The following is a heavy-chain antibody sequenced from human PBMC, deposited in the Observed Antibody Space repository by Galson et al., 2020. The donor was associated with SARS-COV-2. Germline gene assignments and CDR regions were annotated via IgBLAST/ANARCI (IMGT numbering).Heavy chain of an antibody. CDR1: GFTFSSYG. Sequence: GGSLRLSCAASGFTFSSYGMHWVRQAPGKGLEWVAVISYDGSNKYYADSVKGRFTISRDNSKNTLYLQMNSLRAEDTAVYYCAKDILLWFGELYDYWGQGTLVTVSS. V-gene: IGHV3-30*18. CDR3: AKDILLWFGELYDY. D-gene: IGHD3-10*01. J-gene: IGHJ4*02. CDR2: ISYDGSNK.